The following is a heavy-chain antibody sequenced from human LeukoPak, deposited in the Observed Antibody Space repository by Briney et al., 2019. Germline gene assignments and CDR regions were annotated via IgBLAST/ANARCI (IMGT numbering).Heavy chain of an antibody. V-gene: IGHV3-13*04. CDR3: ARGFYGDSSYYYYYMDV. Sequence: PGGSLRLSCAASGFSFSSYDMHWVRQPTGNGLEWVSAIGTAGDTYYPGSVKGRFTISRENAKNSLYLQMNSLRAGDTAVYYCARGFYGDSSYYYYYMDVWGKGTTVTVSS. J-gene: IGHJ6*03. CDR1: GFSFSSYD. D-gene: IGHD3-22*01. CDR2: IGTAGDT.